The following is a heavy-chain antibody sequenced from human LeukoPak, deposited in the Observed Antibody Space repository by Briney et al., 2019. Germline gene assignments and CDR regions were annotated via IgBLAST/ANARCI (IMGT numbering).Heavy chain of an antibody. CDR3: AKDRVGVWFEDAFDI. Sequence: PGWALRLSCAASGFTFSSYAMHWVRQAPGKGLEYVSAISSNGGSTYYANSVKCRFTIYRDNSKNTLYLQMGSLRVEDMAVYYCAKDRVGVWFEDAFDIWGQGTMVTVSS. D-gene: IGHD3-10*01. CDR2: ISSNGGST. CDR1: GFTFSSYA. V-gene: IGHV3-64*01. J-gene: IGHJ3*02.